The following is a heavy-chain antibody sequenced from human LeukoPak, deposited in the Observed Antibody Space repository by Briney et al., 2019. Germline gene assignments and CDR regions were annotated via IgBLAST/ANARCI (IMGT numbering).Heavy chain of an antibody. CDR1: GGTFSSYA. Sequence: SVKVSCKASGGTFSSYAISWVRQAPGQGLEWMGRIIPIFGIANYAQKFQGRVTITADKSTSTAYMELSSLRSEDTAVYYCATTGSGYEDFDYWGQGTLVTVSS. D-gene: IGHD5-12*01. CDR3: ATTGSGYEDFDY. J-gene: IGHJ4*02. CDR2: IIPIFGIA. V-gene: IGHV1-69*04.